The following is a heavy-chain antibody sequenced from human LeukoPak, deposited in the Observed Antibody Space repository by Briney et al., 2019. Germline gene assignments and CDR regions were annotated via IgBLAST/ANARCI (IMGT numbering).Heavy chain of an antibody. CDR3: AREYFLAPENFAY. D-gene: IGHD3-9*01. Sequence: GGSLRLSCAASGFTFSSYSMNWVRQAPGKGLEWVSSISSSSSYIYYADSVKGRFTISRDNAKNSLYLQMNSLRAEDTAVYYCAREYFLAPENFAYWGQGTLATVSS. J-gene: IGHJ4*02. CDR1: GFTFSSYS. V-gene: IGHV3-21*01. CDR2: ISSSSSYI.